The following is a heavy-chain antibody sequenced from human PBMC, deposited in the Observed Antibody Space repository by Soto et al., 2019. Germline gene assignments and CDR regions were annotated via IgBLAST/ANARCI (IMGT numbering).Heavy chain of an antibody. Sequence: GGSLRLSCTTSGFTVSSSHMTWVRQAPGKGLEWVSVIYSGGSSYYAVSVQGRFTISRDNSKNTVYLQMNSLRGEDTAMYYCARLGPYGSESYSFRYNRFDPWGKGTQVTVSS. J-gene: IGHJ5*02. D-gene: IGHD3-10*01. CDR3: ARLGPYGSESYSFRYNRFDP. V-gene: IGHV3-53*01. CDR1: GFTVSSSH. CDR2: IYSGGSS.